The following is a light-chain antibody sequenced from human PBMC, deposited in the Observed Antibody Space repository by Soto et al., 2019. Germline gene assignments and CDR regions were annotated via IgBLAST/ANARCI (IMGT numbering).Light chain of an antibody. CDR3: QQYNNWPRT. CDR1: QSVSTN. CDR2: FAS. J-gene: IGKJ1*01. V-gene: IGKV3-15*01. Sequence: VITQSPATLSVSPGERAALSCRASQSVSTNLAWYQQKPGQPPRLLIYFASTRATAVPARFSGSGSGTEFTLTISSLQSEDFAVYYCQQYNNWPRTFGQGTKVDIK.